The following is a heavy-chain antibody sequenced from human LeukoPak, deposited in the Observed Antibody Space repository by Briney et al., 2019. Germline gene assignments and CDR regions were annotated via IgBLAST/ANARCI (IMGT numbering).Heavy chain of an antibody. Sequence: SETLSLTCTVSGGSISSYYWSWIRQPPGKGLEWIGYIYYSGSTNYNPSLKSRVTISVDTSKNQFSLKLSSVTAADTAVYYCASQAPSLRYFDWSLLGPDYWGQGTLVTVSS. CDR2: IYYSGST. V-gene: IGHV4-59*01. J-gene: IGHJ4*02. CDR3: ASQAPSLRYFDWSLLGPDY. CDR1: GGSISSYY. D-gene: IGHD3-9*01.